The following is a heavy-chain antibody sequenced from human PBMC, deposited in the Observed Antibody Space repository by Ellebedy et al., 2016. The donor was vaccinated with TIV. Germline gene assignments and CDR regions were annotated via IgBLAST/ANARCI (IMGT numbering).Heavy chain of an antibody. Sequence: SETLSLTXAVSGGSISSGGYSWSWIRQPPGKGLEWIGYIYHSGSTYYNPSLKSRVTISVDRSKNQFSLKLSSVTAADTAVYYCARDRGGSWYEEYYFDYWGQGTLVTVSS. J-gene: IGHJ4*02. V-gene: IGHV4-30-2*01. D-gene: IGHD6-13*01. CDR1: GGSISSGGYS. CDR3: ARDRGGSWYEEYYFDY. CDR2: IYHSGST.